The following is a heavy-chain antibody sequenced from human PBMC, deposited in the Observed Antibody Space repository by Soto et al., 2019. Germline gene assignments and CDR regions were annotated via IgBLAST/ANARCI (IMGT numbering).Heavy chain of an antibody. V-gene: IGHV1-69*13. CDR3: ARDRDYYDSSGPLWGGYFDY. Sequence: GVSVKVSCKASGGTFSSYAISWVRQAPGQGLEWMGGIIPIFGTANYAQKFQGRVTITADESTSTAYMELSSLRSEDTAVYYCARDRDYYDSSGPLWGGYFDYWGQGTLVTVSS. CDR1: GGTFSSYA. CDR2: IIPIFGTA. J-gene: IGHJ4*02. D-gene: IGHD3-22*01.